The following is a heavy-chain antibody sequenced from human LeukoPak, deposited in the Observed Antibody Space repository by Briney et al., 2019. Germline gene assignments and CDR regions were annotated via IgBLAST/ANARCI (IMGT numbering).Heavy chain of an antibody. CDR3: ARTMVRGDLDY. CDR1: GFAFSAYT. J-gene: IGHJ4*02. Sequence: TGGSLRLSCAASGFAFSAYTMNWVRQAPGKGLEWVSYISGGSRDIFYTDSVKGRFTISRDNAKNFLYLQMNSLRAEDTAVYYCARTMVRGDLDYWGQGTLVTVSS. V-gene: IGHV3-21*05. CDR2: ISGGSRDI. D-gene: IGHD3-10*01.